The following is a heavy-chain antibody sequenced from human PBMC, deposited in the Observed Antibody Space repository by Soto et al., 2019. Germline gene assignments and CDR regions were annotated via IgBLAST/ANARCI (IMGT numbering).Heavy chain of an antibody. D-gene: IGHD2-15*01. Sequence: PSETLSLTCDVPGGSIDNSHSFWAWIRQPPGKRLEFIGGVYYSGGGYYNPSLRSRVSVSVDAVKNQLSLRVNAVSAAVTAVYYCLRVVEAATRHTEFDSWGQGGLVTVSS. J-gene: IGHJ4*02. CDR3: LRVVEAATRHTEFDS. V-gene: IGHV4-39*01. CDR1: GGSIDNSHSF. CDR2: VYYSGGG.